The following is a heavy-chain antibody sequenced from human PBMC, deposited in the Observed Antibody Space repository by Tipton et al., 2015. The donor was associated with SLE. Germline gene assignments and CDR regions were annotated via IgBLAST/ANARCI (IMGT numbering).Heavy chain of an antibody. CDR2: VYYGGST. CDR1: GDSVRGSY. Sequence: TLSLTCTVSGDSVRGSYWSWIRQPPGMGLEWIGFVYYGGSTNMGTTNYNPSLESRLDISVDTSGRLFFLRLSSMTAADTAVYYCARGGIQLWNWFDPWGQGTLVTVSS. V-gene: IGHV4-59*08. CDR3: ARGGIQLWNWFDP. J-gene: IGHJ5*02. D-gene: IGHD5-18*01.